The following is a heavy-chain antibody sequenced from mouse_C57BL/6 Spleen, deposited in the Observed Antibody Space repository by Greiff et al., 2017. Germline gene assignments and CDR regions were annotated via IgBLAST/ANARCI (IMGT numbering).Heavy chain of an antibody. CDR1: GYTFTSYW. D-gene: IGHD3-2*02. CDR3: AREGDSSGYLAY. Sequence: QVHVKQPGAELVRPGSSVKLSCKASGYTFTSYWMHWVKQRPIQGLEWIGNIDPSDSETHYNQQFKDKATLTVDKSSSTAYMQLSSLTSEDSAVYYCAREGDSSGYLAYWGQGTLVTVSA. V-gene: IGHV1-52*01. CDR2: IDPSDSET. J-gene: IGHJ3*01.